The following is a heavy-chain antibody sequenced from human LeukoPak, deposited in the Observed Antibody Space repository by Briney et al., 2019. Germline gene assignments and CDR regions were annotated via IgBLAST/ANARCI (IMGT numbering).Heavy chain of an antibody. CDR2: IYYSGST. D-gene: IGHD2-8*02. J-gene: IGHJ4*02. CDR3: AREGGGVYLTKYYFDY. V-gene: IGHV4-59*12. Sequence: SETLSLTCTVSGGSISTYYWSWIRQPPGKALEWIGYIYYSGSTNYNPSLKSRVTISVDTSKNQFSLKLSSVTAADTAVYYCAREGGGVYLTKYYFDYWGQGTLVTVSS. CDR1: GGSISTYY.